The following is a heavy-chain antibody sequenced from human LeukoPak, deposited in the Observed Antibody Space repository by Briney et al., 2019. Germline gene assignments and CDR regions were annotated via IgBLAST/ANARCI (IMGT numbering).Heavy chain of an antibody. D-gene: IGHD3-3*01. Sequence: KPGGSLRLSCAASGFTFSDYYMSWIRQAPGKGLEWVSYISSSGSTIYYADSVKGRFTISRDNAKNSLYLQMNSLRAEDTAVYYCARRFWSGYYIWFDPWGQGTLVTVSS. CDR1: GFTFSDYY. CDR3: ARRFWSGYYIWFDP. CDR2: ISSSGSTI. V-gene: IGHV3-11*04. J-gene: IGHJ5*02.